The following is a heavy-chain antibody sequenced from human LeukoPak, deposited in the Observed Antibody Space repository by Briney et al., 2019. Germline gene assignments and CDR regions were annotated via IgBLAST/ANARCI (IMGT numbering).Heavy chain of an antibody. D-gene: IGHD4-17*01. CDR2: IYYSGST. V-gene: IGHV4-59*08. J-gene: IGHJ4*02. CDR1: GDSISNYY. CDR3: ARQSYGDYVFDY. Sequence: PSETLSLNCTVSGDSISNYYWSWIRQPPGKGLEWIGYIYYSGSTNYNPSLKSRVTISVDTSKNQFSLKLSSVTAADTAVYYCARQSYGDYVFDYWGQGTLVTVSS.